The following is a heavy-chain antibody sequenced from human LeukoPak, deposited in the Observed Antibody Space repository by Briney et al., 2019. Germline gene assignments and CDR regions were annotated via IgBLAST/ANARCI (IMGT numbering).Heavy chain of an antibody. CDR1: GFTFSSYG. Sequence: GGSLRLSCAASGFTFSSYGMHWVRQAPGKGPEWVAVISCDGSKKYCADSVKGRFTISRDNSKNTLYLQMNSLRAEDTAVYHCAKDHYSSGWYSFDYWGQGTLVSVSS. CDR3: AKDHYSSGWYSFDY. CDR2: ISCDGSKK. D-gene: IGHD6-19*01. J-gene: IGHJ4*02. V-gene: IGHV3-30*18.